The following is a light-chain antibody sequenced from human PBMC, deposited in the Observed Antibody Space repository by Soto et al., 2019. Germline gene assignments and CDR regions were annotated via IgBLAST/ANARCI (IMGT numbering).Light chain of an antibody. V-gene: IGKV1-5*03. CDR2: KAS. J-gene: IGKJ2*01. CDR3: QQFNSYST. Sequence: DIQMTQSPSTLSASVRDRVTITCRASQSISSWLAWYQQKPGKAPKLLIYKASSLESGVPSRFSGSGSGTEFTLTISSLQPDDFATYYFQQFNSYSTFGQGTKLEIK. CDR1: QSISSW.